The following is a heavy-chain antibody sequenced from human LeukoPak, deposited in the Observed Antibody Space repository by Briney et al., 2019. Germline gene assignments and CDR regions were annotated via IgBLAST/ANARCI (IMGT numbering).Heavy chain of an antibody. J-gene: IGHJ4*02. CDR1: GGSISSYY. CDR2: MYSSGRT. D-gene: IGHD3-22*01. CDR3: AREYSYDSSGYSY. V-gene: IGHV4-4*07. Sequence: KPSETLSLTCTVSGGSISSYYWSWIRQPAGKGLEWIGRMYSSGRTNYNPSLKSRVTMSVDTSENQFSLKLSSVTAADTAVYYCAREYSYDSSGYSYWGQGILVTVSS.